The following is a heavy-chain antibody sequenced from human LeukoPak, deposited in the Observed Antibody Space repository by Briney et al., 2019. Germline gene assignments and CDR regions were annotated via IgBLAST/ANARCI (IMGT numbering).Heavy chain of an antibody. J-gene: IGHJ6*03. CDR1: GFTFSDYY. Sequence: GGSLRLSCAASGFTFSDYYMSWIRQAPGKGLEWVSYISSSGSTIYYADSVKGRLTISRDNAKNSLYLQMNSLRAEDTAVYYCARAFTMVRGVPGYYYMDVWGKGTTVTVSS. V-gene: IGHV3-11*01. D-gene: IGHD3-10*01. CDR2: ISSSGSTI. CDR3: ARAFTMVRGVPGYYYMDV.